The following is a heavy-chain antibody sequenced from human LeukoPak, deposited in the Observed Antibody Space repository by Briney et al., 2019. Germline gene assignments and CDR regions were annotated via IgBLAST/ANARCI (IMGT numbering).Heavy chain of an antibody. J-gene: IGHJ4*02. CDR2: INHSGST. Sequence: SETLSLTCAVYGGSFSGYYWSWIRQPPGKELEWIGEINHSGSTNYNPSLKSRVTISVDTSKNQFSLKLSSVTAADTAVYYCARGLRYFDWLLSATLFDYWGQGTLVTVSS. V-gene: IGHV4-34*01. D-gene: IGHD3-9*01. CDR3: ARGLRYFDWLLSATLFDY. CDR1: GGSFSGYY.